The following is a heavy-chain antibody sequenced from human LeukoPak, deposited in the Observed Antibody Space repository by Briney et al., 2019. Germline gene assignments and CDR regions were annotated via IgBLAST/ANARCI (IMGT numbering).Heavy chain of an antibody. CDR3: AKDLIVEAEDRSFRGDH. CDR2: IWYDGTNK. CDR1: GFTFSSYA. V-gene: IGHV3-33*06. D-gene: IGHD3-22*01. J-gene: IGHJ4*02. Sequence: PGGSLRLSCAASGFTFSSYAMHWVRQAPGKGLEWVAVIWYDGTNKYYADSLKGRFTISRDNSKNTLYLQMNGLRVEDTAVYYCAKDLIVEAEDRSFRGDHWGQGTLVTVSS.